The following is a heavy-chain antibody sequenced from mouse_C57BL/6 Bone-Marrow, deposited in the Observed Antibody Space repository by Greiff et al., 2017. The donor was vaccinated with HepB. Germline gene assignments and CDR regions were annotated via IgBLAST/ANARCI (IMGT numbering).Heavy chain of an antibody. Sequence: QVQLQQPGTELVKPGASVKLSCKASGYTFTSYWMHWVKQRPGQGLEWIGNINPSNGGTNYNEKFKSKATLTVDKSSSTAYMQLSSLASEVSAVYDCARDYYGSRYWYFGVWGTGTTVTVSS. CDR3: ARDYYGSRYWYFGV. V-gene: IGHV1-53*01. CDR2: INPSNGGT. J-gene: IGHJ1*03. CDR1: GYTFTSYW. D-gene: IGHD1-1*01.